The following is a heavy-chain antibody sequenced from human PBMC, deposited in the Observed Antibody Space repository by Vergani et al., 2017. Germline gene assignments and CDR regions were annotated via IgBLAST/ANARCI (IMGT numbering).Heavy chain of an antibody. Sequence: QMQLVQSGPEVKKPGTSVKVSCKASGFTFTSSAMQWVRQARGQRLEWIGWIVVGSGNTNYAQKFQERVTITRDMSTSTAYMELSSLRSEDTAVYYCAAVSSIGYSYEYYYYYGMDVWGQGTTVTVSS. D-gene: IGHD5-18*01. CDR2: IVVGSGNT. CDR1: GFTFTSSA. J-gene: IGHJ6*02. CDR3: AAVSSIGYSYEYYYYYGMDV. V-gene: IGHV1-58*02.